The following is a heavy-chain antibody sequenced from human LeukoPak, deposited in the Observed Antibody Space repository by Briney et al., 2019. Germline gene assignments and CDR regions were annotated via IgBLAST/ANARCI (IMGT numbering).Heavy chain of an antibody. D-gene: IGHD3-10*01. V-gene: IGHV4-39*07. J-gene: IGHJ4*02. CDR1: GGSISSSSYY. CDR2: IYTSGST. Sequence: PSETLSLTCTVSGGSISSSSYYWGWIRQPPGKGLEWIGRIYTSGSTNYNPSLKSRVTMSVDTSKNQFSLKLSSVTAADTAVYYCARVTYYYGSGSYEFYYFDYWGQGTLVTVSS. CDR3: ARVTYYYGSGSYEFYYFDY.